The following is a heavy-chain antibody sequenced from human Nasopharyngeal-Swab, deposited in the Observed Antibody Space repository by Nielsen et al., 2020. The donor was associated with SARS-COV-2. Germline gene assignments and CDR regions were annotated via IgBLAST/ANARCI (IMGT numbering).Heavy chain of an antibody. Sequence: WIRQPPGKGLEWIGEINHNGSTNYNPSLKSRVTISVDTSKNQFSLKLSSVTAADTAVYYCASHPAGGGGGDYWGQGTLVTVSS. CDR2: INHNGST. CDR3: ASHPAGGGGGDY. V-gene: IGHV4-34*01. D-gene: IGHD2-21*01. J-gene: IGHJ4*02.